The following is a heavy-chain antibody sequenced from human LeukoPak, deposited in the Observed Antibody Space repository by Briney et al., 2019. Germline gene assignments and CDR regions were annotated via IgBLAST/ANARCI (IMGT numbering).Heavy chain of an antibody. J-gene: IGHJ4*02. D-gene: IGHD1-26*01. V-gene: IGHV3-53*01. Sequence: GGSLRLSCAASGFTVSSNYMSWVRQAPGKGLEWVSVIYSCGSTYYADSVKGRFTISRDNSKNTLYLQMSSLRAEDTAVYYCARFSSGSFDYWGQGTLVTVSS. CDR1: GFTVSSNY. CDR2: IYSCGST. CDR3: ARFSSGSFDY.